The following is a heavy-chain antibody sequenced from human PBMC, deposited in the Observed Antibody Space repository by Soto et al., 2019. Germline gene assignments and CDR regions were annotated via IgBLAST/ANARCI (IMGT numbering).Heavy chain of an antibody. J-gene: IGHJ4*02. Sequence: PSETLSLTCTVSGASVGAGDYYWSSIRQSPGKGLEWIGYIYYSGDSYYNPSLKGRLTISIDTSKKQFSLILNSVTAADTAIYYCVGTRTTDYYWGRGTLVTVSS. CDR3: VGTRTTDYY. V-gene: IGHV4-30-4*08. D-gene: IGHD4-17*01. CDR1: GASVGAGDYY. CDR2: IYYSGDS.